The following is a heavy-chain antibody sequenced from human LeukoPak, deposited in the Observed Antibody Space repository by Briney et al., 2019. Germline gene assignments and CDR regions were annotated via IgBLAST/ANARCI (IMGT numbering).Heavy chain of an antibody. Sequence: GGSLRLSCAASGFTFSSYSMNWVRQAPGKGLEWVSHISSSSSTRYYADSVKGRFTLSRDNAKNSLYLQMNSLRAEDTAVYYCARAGFTFSDYFGSFFDYWGQGTLVIVSS. CDR3: ARAGFTFSDYFGSFFDY. CDR2: ISSSSSTR. CDR1: GFTFSSYS. D-gene: IGHD3-10*01. J-gene: IGHJ4*02. V-gene: IGHV3-48*01.